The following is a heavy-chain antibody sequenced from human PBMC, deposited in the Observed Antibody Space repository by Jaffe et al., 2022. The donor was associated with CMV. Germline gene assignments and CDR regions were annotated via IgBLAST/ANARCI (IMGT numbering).Heavy chain of an antibody. CDR2: IKSKTDGGTT. J-gene: IGHJ4*02. CDR1: GFTFSNAW. V-gene: IGHV3-15*01. Sequence: EVQLVESGGGLVKPGGSLRLSCAASGFTFSNAWMSWVRQAPGKGLEWVGRIKSKTDGGTTDYAAPVKGRFTISRDDSKNTLYLQMNSLKTEDTAVYYCTTDPWIQLWSFDYWGQGTLVTVSS. CDR3: TTDPWIQLWSFDY. D-gene: IGHD5-18*01.